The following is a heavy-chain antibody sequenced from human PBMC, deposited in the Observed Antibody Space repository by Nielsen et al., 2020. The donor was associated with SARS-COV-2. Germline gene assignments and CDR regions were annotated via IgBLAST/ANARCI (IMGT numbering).Heavy chain of an antibody. Sequence: SETLSLTCVVYGGSFSGYCWSWIRQPPGKGLEWIGEINHSGSTNYNPSLKSRVTISVDTSKNQFSLKLSSVTAADTAVYYCARVSAWDYVVDYWGQGTLVTVSS. CDR3: ARVSAWDYVVDY. D-gene: IGHD4-17*01. J-gene: IGHJ4*02. V-gene: IGHV4-34*01. CDR1: GGSFSGYC. CDR2: INHSGST.